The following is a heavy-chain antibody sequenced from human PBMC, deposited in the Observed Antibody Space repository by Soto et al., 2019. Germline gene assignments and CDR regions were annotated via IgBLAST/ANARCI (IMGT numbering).Heavy chain of an antibody. D-gene: IGHD3-9*01. CDR2: IKSKTDGGTT. CDR1: GFTFSNAW. CDR3: STTTYYDILTGFYTVDF. J-gene: IGHJ4*02. V-gene: IGHV3-15*01. Sequence: GGSLRVSCAASGFTFSNAWMSWVRQAPGKGLEWVGRIKSKTDGGTTDYAAPVKGRFTISRDDSKNTLYLQMNSLKTEDTAVYYCSTTTYYDILTGFYTVDFWGQGALVTVSS.